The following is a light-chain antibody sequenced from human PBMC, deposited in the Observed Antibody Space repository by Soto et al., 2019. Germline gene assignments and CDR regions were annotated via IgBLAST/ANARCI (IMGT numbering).Light chain of an antibody. Sequence: EIVMTQSPATLSVSPGERVTLSCRASQSVSSNLACYQQKPGQVPRVLIYGASTRAIGIPDRFSGSGSGTAFTLTISSLQSEGFAVYYCQPYTNLWVFGGGTKVEI. CDR1: QSVSSN. CDR2: GAS. CDR3: QPYTNLWV. J-gene: IGKJ4*01. V-gene: IGKV3-15*01.